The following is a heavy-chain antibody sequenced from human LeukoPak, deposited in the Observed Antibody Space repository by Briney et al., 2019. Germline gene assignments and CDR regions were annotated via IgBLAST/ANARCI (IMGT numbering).Heavy chain of an antibody. Sequence: WGSLRLSCAASGFTFSSYWMSWVRQAPGKGLEWVANIKQDGSEKYYVDSVKGRFTISRDNAKHSLYLQMNSLRAEDTAVYYCATDTAMVTNPLDYWGQGTLVTVSS. CDR3: ATDTAMVTNPLDY. CDR2: IKQDGSEK. V-gene: IGHV3-7*04. D-gene: IGHD5-18*01. J-gene: IGHJ4*02. CDR1: GFTFSSYW.